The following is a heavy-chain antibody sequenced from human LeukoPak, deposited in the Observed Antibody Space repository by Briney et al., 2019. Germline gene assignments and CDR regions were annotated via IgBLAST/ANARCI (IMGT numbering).Heavy chain of an antibody. V-gene: IGHV1-2*02. CDR3: ARGDILTGYYRGYYYYYMDV. Sequence: ASVRVSCKASGYTFTGYYMHWVRQAPGQGLEWMGWINPNSGGTNYAQKFQGRVTMTRDTSISTAYMELSRLRSDDTAVYYCARGDILTGYYRGYYYYYMDVWGKGTTVTVSS. CDR1: GYTFTGYY. D-gene: IGHD3-9*01. J-gene: IGHJ6*03. CDR2: INPNSGGT.